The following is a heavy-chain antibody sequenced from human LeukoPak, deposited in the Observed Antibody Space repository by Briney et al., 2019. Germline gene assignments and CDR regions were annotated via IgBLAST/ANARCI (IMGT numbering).Heavy chain of an antibody. D-gene: IGHD2-2*01. CDR3: ARADIVVVPAAPYYYYMDV. J-gene: IGHJ6*03. CDR2: INPNSGGT. V-gene: IGHV1-2*02. Sequence: GASVKVSCKASGYTFTGYYMHWVRQAPGQGLEWMRWINPNSGGTNYAQKFQGRVTMTRDTSISTAYMELSRLRSDDTAVYYCARADIVVVPAAPYYYYMDVWGKGTTVTISS. CDR1: GYTFTGYY.